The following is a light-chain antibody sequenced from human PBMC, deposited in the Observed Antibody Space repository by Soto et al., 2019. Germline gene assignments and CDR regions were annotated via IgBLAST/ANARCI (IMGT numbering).Light chain of an antibody. CDR1: ESFSRN. CDR2: DAS. CDR3: QPYNSWPPIT. V-gene: IGKV3-15*01. Sequence: EVVMTQSPATLSVSPGERATLSCRARESFSRNLAWYQHKPGQAPRVLIYDASTRATGIPDRFSGGGSGTEFTLTISSLQSEDFVVYYCQPYNSWPPITFGQGTRLEIK. J-gene: IGKJ5*01.